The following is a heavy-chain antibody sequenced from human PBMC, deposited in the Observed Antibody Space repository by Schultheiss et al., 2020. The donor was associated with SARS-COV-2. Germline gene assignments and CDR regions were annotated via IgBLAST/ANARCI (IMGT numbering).Heavy chain of an antibody. J-gene: IGHJ6*03. CDR3: ARDREPSTSGWPPFYYYYYMDV. CDR2: IRGSGGST. V-gene: IGHV3-23*01. D-gene: IGHD6-19*01. CDR1: GFTFSSYA. Sequence: GGSLRLSCAVSGFTFSSYAMSWVRQAPGKGLEWVSGIRGSGGSTYYADSVKGRFTISRDNSKNTLYLQMNSLRAEDTAVYYCARDREPSTSGWPPFYYYYYMDVWGKGTTVTVSS.